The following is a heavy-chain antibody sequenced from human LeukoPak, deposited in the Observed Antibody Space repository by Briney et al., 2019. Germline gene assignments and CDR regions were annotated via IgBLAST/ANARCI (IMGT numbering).Heavy chain of an antibody. Sequence: TASETLSLSCTVSGGSISSSSYYWGWIRQPPGKGLEWIASIYYSGSTYYNPSLKSRVTISVDTSKNQFSLKLSSVTAADTAVYYCARHRGIIGCTNGVCLYYFDYWGQGTLVTVSS. V-gene: IGHV4-39*01. CDR1: GGSISSSSYY. CDR2: IYYSGST. CDR3: ARHRGIIGCTNGVCLYYFDY. D-gene: IGHD2-8*01. J-gene: IGHJ4*02.